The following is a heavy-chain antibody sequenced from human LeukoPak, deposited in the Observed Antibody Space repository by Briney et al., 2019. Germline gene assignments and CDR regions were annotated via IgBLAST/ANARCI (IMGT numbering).Heavy chain of an antibody. D-gene: IGHD2-15*01. J-gene: IGHJ4*02. CDR3: ARHGPLTLFDY. CDR2: IYYSGST. Sequence: SETLSLTCTVSGGSISSYYWSWIRQPPGKGLEWIGYIYYSGSTNYNPSLKSRVTISVDTSKNQFSLKLSSVTAADTAVYYCARHGPLTLFDYWSQGTLVTVSS. V-gene: IGHV4-59*01. CDR1: GGSISSYY.